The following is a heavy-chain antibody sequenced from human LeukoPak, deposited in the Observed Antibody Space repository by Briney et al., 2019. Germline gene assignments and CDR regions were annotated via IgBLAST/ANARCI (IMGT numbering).Heavy chain of an antibody. CDR1: GYTFTGYY. Sequence: GASVKVSCKASGYTFTGYYMHWVRQAPGQGLEWLGWINPNSGGTKYAQKFQGRVTMTRDPSISTAYMELSRLKSDDTAVYYCARPQLLSPFDIWGQGTMVTVSS. CDR3: ARPQLLSPFDI. CDR2: INPNSGGT. D-gene: IGHD2-2*01. J-gene: IGHJ3*02. V-gene: IGHV1-2*02.